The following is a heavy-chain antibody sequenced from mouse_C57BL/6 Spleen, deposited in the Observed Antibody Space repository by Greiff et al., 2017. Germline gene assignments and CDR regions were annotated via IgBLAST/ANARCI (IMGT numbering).Heavy chain of an antibody. CDR3: ARGRTHWYFDV. CDR1: GYSITSGYY. V-gene: IGHV3-6*01. CDR2: ISYDGSN. Sequence: EVKLQESGPGLVKPSQSLSLTCSVTGYSITSGYYWNWIRQFPGNKLEWMGYISYDGSNNYNPSLKNRISITRDTSKNQFFLKLNSVTTEDTATYYCARGRTHWYFDVWGRDHGHRLL. J-gene: IGHJ1*01.